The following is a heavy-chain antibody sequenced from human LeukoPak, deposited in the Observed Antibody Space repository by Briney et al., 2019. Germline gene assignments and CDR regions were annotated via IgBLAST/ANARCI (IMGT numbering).Heavy chain of an antibody. D-gene: IGHD6-13*01. CDR1: GFSFRSHG. Sequence: GGSLRLSCAASGFSFRSHGMNWVRQAPGKGLEWVSGISPRGDITYYKDSVRGRFTISRDNFKNTVSLQLNSLRAEDTAMYYCAKDSGIAAAETRAFDIWGQGTMVTVSS. CDR2: ISPRGDIT. V-gene: IGHV3-23*01. CDR3: AKDSGIAAAETRAFDI. J-gene: IGHJ3*02.